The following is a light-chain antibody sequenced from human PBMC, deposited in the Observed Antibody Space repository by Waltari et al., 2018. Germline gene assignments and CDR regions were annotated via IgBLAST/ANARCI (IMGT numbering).Light chain of an antibody. Sequence: DIQLSQSPPSLSASVGDRLTVTCRASQRISTTLNWYQQKAGKAPNLLIYVASSLQSGVPSRFSGGGSATDFTLTISSLQPEDFATYYCQQSYITPPTFGQGTKVEVK. V-gene: IGKV1-39*01. CDR3: QQSYITPPT. CDR2: VAS. J-gene: IGKJ1*01. CDR1: QRISTT.